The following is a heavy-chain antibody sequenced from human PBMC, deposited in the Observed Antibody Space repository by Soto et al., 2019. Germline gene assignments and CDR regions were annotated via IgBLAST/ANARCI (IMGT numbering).Heavy chain of an antibody. D-gene: IGHD5-12*01. CDR3: ARQQGRGYRGYDGFDY. V-gene: IGHV1-18*01. CDR2: ISAYNGNT. CDR1: GYTFTSYG. Sequence: QVQLVQSGAEVKKPGASVKVSCKASGYTFTSYGISWVRQAPGQGLEWMGWISAYNGNTNYAQKLQGRVTMTTDKSTSTAYMELRSLRSDDKAVYYCARQQGRGYRGYDGFDYWGQGTLVTVSS. J-gene: IGHJ4*02.